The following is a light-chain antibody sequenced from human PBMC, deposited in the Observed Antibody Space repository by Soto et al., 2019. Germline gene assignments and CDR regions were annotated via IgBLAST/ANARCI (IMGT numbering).Light chain of an antibody. CDR2: AAS. CDR3: QQYAGSPRT. CDR1: QSVGDTY. Sequence: EIVLTQSPGTLSLSPGERATLSCRASQSVGDTYLAWYQQKPGRAPRLLIQAASLRATGITDRFSGSGSGTDFTLTISRLEPEDFAVYFCQQYAGSPRTFGQGTKVEIK. V-gene: IGKV3-20*01. J-gene: IGKJ1*01.